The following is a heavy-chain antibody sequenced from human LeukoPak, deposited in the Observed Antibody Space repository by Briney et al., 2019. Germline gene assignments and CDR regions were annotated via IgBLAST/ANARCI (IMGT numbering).Heavy chain of an antibody. V-gene: IGHV4-4*07. D-gene: IGHD6-25*01. CDR1: DGSLSSYY. CDR3: ARDIISGHFDY. Sequence: PSETLSLTCTVSDGSLSSYYWSWIRQPAGKGLEWIGRIYTSGSTSYNPSLKSRVTMSVDTSKKQFSLKLSSVTAADTAVYYCARDIISGHFDYWGQGTLVTVSS. J-gene: IGHJ4*02. CDR2: IYTSGST.